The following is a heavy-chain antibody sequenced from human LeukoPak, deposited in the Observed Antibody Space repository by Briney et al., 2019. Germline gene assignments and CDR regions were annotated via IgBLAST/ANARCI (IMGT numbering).Heavy chain of an antibody. V-gene: IGHV4-34*01. CDR2: INHSGST. Sequence: PSETLSLTCAVYGGSFSGYYWSWIRQPPGKGLEWIGEINHSGSTNDNPSLKSRVTISVDTSKNQFSLKLSSVTAADTAVYYCARGRGYCSSTSCTRSFFDYWGQGTLVTVSS. J-gene: IGHJ4*02. D-gene: IGHD2-2*01. CDR1: GGSFSGYY. CDR3: ARGRGYCSSTSCTRSFFDY.